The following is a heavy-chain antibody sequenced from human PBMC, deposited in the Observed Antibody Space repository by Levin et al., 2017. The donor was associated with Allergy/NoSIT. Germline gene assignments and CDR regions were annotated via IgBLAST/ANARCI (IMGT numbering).Heavy chain of an antibody. CDR3: ARVGYCSGGSCYWFDP. J-gene: IGHJ5*02. D-gene: IGHD2-15*01. CDR2: IYQSGSA. CDR1: GSSISSGYY. V-gene: IGHV4-38-2*01. Sequence: PSETLSLTCAVSGSSISSGYYWGWIRQPPGKGLEWIGSIYQSGSAYYNPSLKSRVTISVDTSKNQFSLKLSSVTAADTAVYYCARVGYCSGGSCYWFDPWGQGTLVTVSS.